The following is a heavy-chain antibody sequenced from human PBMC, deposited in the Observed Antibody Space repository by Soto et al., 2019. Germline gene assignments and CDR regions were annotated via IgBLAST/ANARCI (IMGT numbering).Heavy chain of an antibody. CDR2: ISWNSGSI. V-gene: IGHV3-9*01. J-gene: IGHJ6*02. CDR3: AKDIRAGDYVDYYYGMDV. Sequence: SMRLWYAASGCTCFDYGRRWVRQAPGKGLEWVSGISWNSGSIGYAESVKGRFTISRDNAKNSLFLQMNSLRAEDTALYYCAKDIRAGDYVDYYYGMDVLGQGTTVTVSS. D-gene: IGHD4-17*01. CDR1: GCTCFDYG.